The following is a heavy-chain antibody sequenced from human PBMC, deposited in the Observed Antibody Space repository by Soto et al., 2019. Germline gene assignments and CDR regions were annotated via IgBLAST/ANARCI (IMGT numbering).Heavy chain of an antibody. Sequence: QVQLVESGGGVVQPGRSLRLSCAASGFTFSSYGMHWVRQAPGKGLEWVAVISYDGSNKYYADSVKGRFTISRDNSKNTLYLQMNSLRAEDTAVYYCAKDRGYSYYYGMDVWGQGTTVTVSS. D-gene: IGHD6-13*01. J-gene: IGHJ6*02. CDR2: ISYDGSNK. CDR3: AKDRGYSYYYGMDV. CDR1: GFTFSSYG. V-gene: IGHV3-30*18.